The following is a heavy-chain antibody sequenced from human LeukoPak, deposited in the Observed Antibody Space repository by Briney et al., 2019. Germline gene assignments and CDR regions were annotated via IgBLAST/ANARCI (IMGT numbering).Heavy chain of an antibody. D-gene: IGHD6-6*01. V-gene: IGHV4-38-2*02. CDR1: GYSISSGYY. CDR3: ARQYSSSGHARY. CDR2: IHHSGST. J-gene: IGHJ4*02. Sequence: SETLSLTCTVSGYSISSGYYWGWIRQPPGKGLEWIGNIHHSGSTYYNPSLKSRVTISVDTSKNQFSLKLSSVTAADTAVYYCARQYSSSGHARYWGQGTLVTVSS.